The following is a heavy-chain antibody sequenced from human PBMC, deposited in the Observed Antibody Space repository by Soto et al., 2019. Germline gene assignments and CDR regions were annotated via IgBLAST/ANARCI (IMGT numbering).Heavy chain of an antibody. D-gene: IGHD6-13*01. J-gene: IGHJ5*02. CDR3: ARDSGQQLVQRFDP. V-gene: IGHV4-4*02. Sequence: SETLSLTCAVSGGSISSSNWWSWVRQPPGKGLEWIGEIYHSGSTNYNPSLKSRVTISVDKSKNQFSLKLSSVTAADTAVYYCARDSGQQLVQRFDPWGQGTLVTVSS. CDR1: GGSISSSNW. CDR2: IYHSGST.